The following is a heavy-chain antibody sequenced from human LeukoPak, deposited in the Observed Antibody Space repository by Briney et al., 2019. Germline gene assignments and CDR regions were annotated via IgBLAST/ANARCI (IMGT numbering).Heavy chain of an antibody. CDR2: IYHSGST. CDR1: GYSISSGYY. CDR3: ARQGPDSGIDY. J-gene: IGHJ4*02. D-gene: IGHD3-10*01. Sequence: SETLSLTCTVSGYSISSGYYWGWIRQPPGKGLEWIGSIYHSGSTYYNLSLKSRVTISVDTSKNQFSLKLSSVTAADTAVYYCARQGPDSGIDYWGQGTLVTVSS. V-gene: IGHV4-38-2*02.